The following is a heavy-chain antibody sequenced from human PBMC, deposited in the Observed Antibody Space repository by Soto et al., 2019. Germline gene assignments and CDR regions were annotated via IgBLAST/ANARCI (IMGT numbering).Heavy chain of an antibody. D-gene: IGHD3-22*01. J-gene: IGHJ4*02. CDR3: AKDISDYYDSSGLDY. Sequence: SLRLSFAASGLTFDDYAMHWVRQAPGKGLEWVSGISWNSGSIGYADSVKGRFTISRDNAKNSLYLQMNSLRAEDTALYYCAKDISDYYDSSGLDYWGQGTLVTVYS. V-gene: IGHV3-9*01. CDR2: ISWNSGSI. CDR1: GLTFDDYA.